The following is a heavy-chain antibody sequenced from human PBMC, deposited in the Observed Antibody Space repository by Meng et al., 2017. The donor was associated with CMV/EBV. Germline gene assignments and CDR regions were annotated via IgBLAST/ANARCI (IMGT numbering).Heavy chain of an antibody. CDR2: IYYSGST. CDR1: GGSVSSGSYY. Sequence: SETLSLTCTVSGGSVSSGSYYWSWIRQPPGKGLEWIGYIYYSGSTNYNPSLKSRVTISVDTSKNQFSLKLSSVTAADTAVYYCATRVVVPAAIEAFEDYWGQGTLVTVSS. CDR3: ATRVVVPAAIEAFEDY. D-gene: IGHD2-2*01. V-gene: IGHV4-61*01. J-gene: IGHJ4*02.